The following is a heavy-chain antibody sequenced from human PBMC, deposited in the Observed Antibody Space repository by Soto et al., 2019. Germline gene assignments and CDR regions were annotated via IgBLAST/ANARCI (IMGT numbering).Heavy chain of an antibody. CDR2: INPNSGGT. J-gene: IGHJ4*02. Sequence: ASVKVSCKASGYTFTGYYMHWVRQAPGQGLEWMGWINPNSGGTNYAQKFQGWVTMTRDTSISTAYMELSRLGSDDTAVYYCARQVAAAEWYFDYWCQGTLVTVSS. CDR1: GYTFTGYY. CDR3: ARQVAAAEWYFDY. V-gene: IGHV1-2*04. D-gene: IGHD6-13*01.